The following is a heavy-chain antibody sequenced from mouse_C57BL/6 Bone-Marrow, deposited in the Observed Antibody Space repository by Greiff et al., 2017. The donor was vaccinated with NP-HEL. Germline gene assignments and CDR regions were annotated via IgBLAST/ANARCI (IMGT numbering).Heavy chain of an antibody. J-gene: IGHJ3*01. V-gene: IGHV3-6*01. CDR2: ISYDGSN. Sequence: EVQVVESGPGLVKPSQSLSLTCSVTGYSITSGYYWNWIRQFPGNKLEWMGYISYDGSNNYNPSLKNRISITRDTSKNQFFLKLNSVTTEDTATYYCARGWTPGRFAYWGQGTLVTVSA. CDR3: ARGWTPGRFAY. D-gene: IGHD1-1*01. CDR1: GYSITSGYY.